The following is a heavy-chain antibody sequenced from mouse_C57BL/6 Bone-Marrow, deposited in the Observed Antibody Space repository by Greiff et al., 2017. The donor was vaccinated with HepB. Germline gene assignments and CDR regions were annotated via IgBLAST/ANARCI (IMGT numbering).Heavy chain of an antibody. Sequence: EVKLVESGGGLVQPGGSLKLSCAASGFTFSDYYMYWVRQTPEKRLEWVAYISNGGGSTYYPDTVKGRFTISRDNAKNTLYLQMSRLKSEDTAMYYCARQGIYYYGSSYVDYFDYWGQGTTLTVSS. CDR3: ARQGIYYYGSSYVDYFDY. CDR1: GFTFSDYY. J-gene: IGHJ2*01. D-gene: IGHD1-1*01. CDR2: ISNGGGST. V-gene: IGHV5-12*01.